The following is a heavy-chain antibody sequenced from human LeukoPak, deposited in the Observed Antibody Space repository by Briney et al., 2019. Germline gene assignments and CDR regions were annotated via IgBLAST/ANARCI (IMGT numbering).Heavy chain of an antibody. J-gene: IGHJ4*02. CDR1: GFTFSRSY. V-gene: IGHV3-74*01. CDR2: INSDGSII. Sequence: GGSLRLSCAASGFTFSRSYTHWVRQAPGKGPMWVSRINSDGSIINYVDSVKGRFTTSRDNAKNTVYLQMNSLRAEDTAVYYCARLEYGDSSFFDYWGQGTLVTVSS. CDR3: ARLEYGDSSFFDY. D-gene: IGHD4-17*01.